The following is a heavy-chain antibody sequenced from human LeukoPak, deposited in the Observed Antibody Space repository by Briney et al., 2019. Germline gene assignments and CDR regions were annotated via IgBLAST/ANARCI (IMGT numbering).Heavy chain of an antibody. CDR3: AKDSVYGDYGWVSPASFDY. J-gene: IGHJ4*02. CDR1: GFTFSDYW. V-gene: IGHV3-74*01. CDR2: ISFDGST. Sequence: PGGSLRLSCAASGFTFSDYWMHWVRQAPGKGLVWVSCISFDGSTTYADSVKGRFTISRDNAKNTVHLQMDSLTVEDTAVYYCAKDSVYGDYGWVSPASFDYWGQGTLVTVSS. D-gene: IGHD4-17*01.